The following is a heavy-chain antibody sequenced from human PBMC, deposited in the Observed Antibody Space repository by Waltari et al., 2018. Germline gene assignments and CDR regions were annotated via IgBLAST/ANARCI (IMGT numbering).Heavy chain of an antibody. CDR3: AKGMSSGWRGGMDV. CDR2: ISWNSGSI. CDR1: GFTFDDYA. Sequence: EVQLVESGGGLVQPGRSLRLSCAASGFTFDDYAMHWVRQAPGKGLEWVSGISWNSGSIGYADSVKGRFTISRDNAKNSLYLQMNSLRAEDMALYYCAKGMSSGWRGGMDVWGQGP. V-gene: IGHV3-9*03. J-gene: IGHJ6*02. D-gene: IGHD6-19*01.